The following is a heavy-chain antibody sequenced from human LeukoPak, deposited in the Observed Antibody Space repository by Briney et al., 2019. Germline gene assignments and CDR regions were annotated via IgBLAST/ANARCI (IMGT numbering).Heavy chain of an antibody. J-gene: IGHJ5*02. Sequence: GASVKVSCKASGYTFADYFMNWVRQAPGQGLEWMGWMNPNSGNTGYAQKFQGRVTITRNTSISTAYMELSSLRSEDTAVYYCARTRGKQRNWFDPWGQGTLVTVSS. CDR2: MNPNSGNT. D-gene: IGHD6-25*01. V-gene: IGHV1-8*03. CDR3: ARTRGKQRNWFDP. CDR1: GYTFADYF.